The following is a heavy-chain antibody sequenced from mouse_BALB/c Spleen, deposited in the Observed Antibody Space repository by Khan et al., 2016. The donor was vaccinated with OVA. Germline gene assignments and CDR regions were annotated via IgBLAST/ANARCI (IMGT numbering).Heavy chain of an antibody. V-gene: IGHV5-17*02. CDR2: ISSGSNTS. CDR3: LRDSYGYMGYFDY. D-gene: IGHD1-2*01. CDR1: GFTFSSFG. Sequence: EVELVESGGGLVQPGGSRKLSCAASGFTFSSFGMHWVRQAPEKGLEWVAYISSGSNTSYYADTLRGRFTISRDNTKNTLFLQMTSLRSEDTAMYYCLRDSYGYMGYFDYWGQGTTLTVSS. J-gene: IGHJ2*01.